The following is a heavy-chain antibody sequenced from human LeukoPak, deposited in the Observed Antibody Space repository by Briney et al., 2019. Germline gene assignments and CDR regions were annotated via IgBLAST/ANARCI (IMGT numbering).Heavy chain of an antibody. J-gene: IGHJ3*02. CDR3: ARRGLVAGIYDLVYGFDI. CDR1: GYTFTGYY. Sequence: ASVKVSCKASGYTFTGYYMHWVRQAPGQGPEWMGWMNPNTGNTGFAQKFQGRVTITQNSSISTVYMELSSLTSEDTAVYYCARRGLVAGIYDLVYGFDIWGHGTMVTVSS. V-gene: IGHV1-8*03. D-gene: IGHD3/OR15-3a*01. CDR2: MNPNTGNT.